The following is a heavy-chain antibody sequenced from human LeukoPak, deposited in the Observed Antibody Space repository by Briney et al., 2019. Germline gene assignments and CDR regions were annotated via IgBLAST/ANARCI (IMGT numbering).Heavy chain of an antibody. CDR2: IYYSGST. V-gene: IGHV4-59*01. CDR1: GGSISSFY. Sequence: SETLSLTCTVSGGSISSFYWSWIRQPPGKGLEWIGYIYYSGSTNYNPSLKSRVTISVDTSKNQFSLKLSSVTAADTAVYYCASLQFTEYFQHWGQGTLVTVSS. J-gene: IGHJ1*01. CDR3: ASLQFTEYFQH. D-gene: IGHD5-24*01.